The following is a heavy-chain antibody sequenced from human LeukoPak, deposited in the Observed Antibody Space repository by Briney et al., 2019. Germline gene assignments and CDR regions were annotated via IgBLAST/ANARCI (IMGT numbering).Heavy chain of an antibody. CDR2: IYTSGST. Sequence: SETLSLTCTVSGGSISSYYWSWIRQPPGKGLEWIGYIYTSGSTNYNPSLKSRVTISVDTSKNQFSLKLSSVTAEDTAVYYCARGSLGRNWLDPWGQGTLVTVSS. CDR3: ARGSLGRNWLDP. D-gene: IGHD7-27*01. J-gene: IGHJ5*02. V-gene: IGHV4-4*09. CDR1: GGSISSYY.